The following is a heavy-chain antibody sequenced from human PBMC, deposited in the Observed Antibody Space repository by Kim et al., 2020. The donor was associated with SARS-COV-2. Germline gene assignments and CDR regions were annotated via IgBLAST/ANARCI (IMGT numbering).Heavy chain of an antibody. CDR2: ISSSSSTI. D-gene: IGHD6-13*01. J-gene: IGHJ6*02. Sequence: GGSLRLSCAASGFTFSSYSMNWVRQAPGKGLEWVSYISSSSSTIYYADSVKGRFTISRDNAKNSLYLQMNSLRDEDTAVYYCARDGGDSSSWYFGYYYYGMDVWGQGTTVTVSS. CDR1: GFTFSSYS. CDR3: ARDGGDSSSWYFGYYYYGMDV. V-gene: IGHV3-48*02.